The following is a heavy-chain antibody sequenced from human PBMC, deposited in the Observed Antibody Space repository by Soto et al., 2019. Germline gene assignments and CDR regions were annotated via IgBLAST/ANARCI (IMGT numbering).Heavy chain of an antibody. Sequence: SQTLSLTCAVSGGSISSGGYSWSWIRQPPGKGLEWIGSIYYSGSTYYSPSLKSRVTISVDTSKNQFSLKLSSVTAADTAVYYCATLWSRESQHWGQGTLVTVSS. CDR3: ATLWSRESQH. V-gene: IGHV4-30-2*03. J-gene: IGHJ1*01. D-gene: IGHD3-10*01. CDR2: IYYSGST. CDR1: GGSISSGGYS.